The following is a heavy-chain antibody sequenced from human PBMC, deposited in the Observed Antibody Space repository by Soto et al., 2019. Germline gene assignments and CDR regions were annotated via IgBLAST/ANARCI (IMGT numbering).Heavy chain of an antibody. V-gene: IGHV4-59*11. CDR2: IYYSGST. J-gene: IGHJ4*02. CDR3: ARRYGPSFDY. D-gene: IGHD4-17*01. CDR1: GGSISNHY. Sequence: PSETLSLTCTVTGGSISNHYWSWIRQPPGKGLEWIGYIYYSGSTNYNPSLKSRVTISVDTSKNQFSLRLSSVTAADTAVYYCARRYGPSFDYWGQGTLVTVS.